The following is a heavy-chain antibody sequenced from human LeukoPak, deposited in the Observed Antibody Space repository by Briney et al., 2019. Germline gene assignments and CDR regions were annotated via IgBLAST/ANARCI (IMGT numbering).Heavy chain of an antibody. CDR2: IDEGGGST. Sequence: PGGSLRLSCAASGFTFSSFAMTWVRQAPGKGLEWVSNIDEGGGSTYYADSVKGRFTISRDNSKNTLYLQMNSLRAEDTAVYYCARDGTYGNFDCWGQGTLVTVSS. CDR3: ARDGTYGNFDC. D-gene: IGHD1-14*01. J-gene: IGHJ4*02. CDR1: GFTFSSFA. V-gene: IGHV3-23*01.